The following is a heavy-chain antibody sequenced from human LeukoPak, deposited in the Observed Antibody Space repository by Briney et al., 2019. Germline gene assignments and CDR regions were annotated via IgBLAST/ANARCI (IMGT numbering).Heavy chain of an antibody. J-gene: IGHJ5*02. D-gene: IGHD4-17*01. Sequence: SETLSLTCTVSTGSISTYYWSWIRQPPGKGLEWIGYIYNSGITNYNPSLKSRITISLDTSKNQFSLKLSSVTAADTAVYYCARRTTVTPNWFDPWGQGTLVTVSS. V-gene: IGHV4-59*08. CDR1: TGSISTYY. CDR3: ARRTTVTPNWFDP. CDR2: IYNSGIT.